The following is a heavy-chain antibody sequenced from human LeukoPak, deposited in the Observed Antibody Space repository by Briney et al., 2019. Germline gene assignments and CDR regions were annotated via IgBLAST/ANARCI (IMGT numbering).Heavy chain of an antibody. V-gene: IGHV1-18*01. Sequence: ASVKVSCKASGYTFTSYGIIWVRQAPGQGLEWMGWISAYNGNTNYAQKLQGRVTMTTDTSTSTAYMELRSLRSDDTAVYYCARDSSGSYYNPWAPNLDYWGQGTLVTVSS. CDR3: ARDSSGSYYNPWAPNLDY. CDR2: ISAYNGNT. J-gene: IGHJ4*02. D-gene: IGHD3-10*01. CDR1: GYTFTSYG.